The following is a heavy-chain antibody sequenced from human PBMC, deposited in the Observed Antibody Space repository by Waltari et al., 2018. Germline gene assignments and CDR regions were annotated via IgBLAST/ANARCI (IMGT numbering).Heavy chain of an antibody. CDR3: AREQRTYYFDY. CDR1: GFTVSSSH. D-gene: IGHD6-25*01. CDR2: LYPSDGP. J-gene: IGHJ4*02. Sequence: EVQLVESGGGLIQPGGSLRLSCAASGFTVSSSHMSWVRQAPGKGLAWCSVLYPSDGPYYADSGRGRFTISRDNAKNTLYLQMNSLRAEDTALYYCAREQRTYYFDYWGQGTLVTVSS. V-gene: IGHV3-53*01.